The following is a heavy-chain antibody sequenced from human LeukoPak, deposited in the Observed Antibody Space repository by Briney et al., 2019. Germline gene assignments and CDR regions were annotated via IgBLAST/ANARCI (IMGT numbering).Heavy chain of an antibody. V-gene: IGHV4-39*07. D-gene: IGHD4-11*01. CDR3: ARGDVRVARFRTTVTRNWFDP. CDR2: IYYSGST. CDR1: GGSISSSSYS. Sequence: SEILSLTCTVSGGSISSSSYSWGWIRQPPGKGLEWIGSIYYSGSTYYNPSLKSRVTISVDTSKNQFSLKLSSVTAADTAVYYCARGDVRVARFRTTVTRNWFDPWGQGTLVTVSS. J-gene: IGHJ5*02.